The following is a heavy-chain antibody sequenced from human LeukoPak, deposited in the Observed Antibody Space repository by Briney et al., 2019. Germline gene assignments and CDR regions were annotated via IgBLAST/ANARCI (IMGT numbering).Heavy chain of an antibody. CDR1: GGSFSGYY. CDR2: INHSGST. J-gene: IGHJ3*02. CDR3: ARAPAYYYDSSGYHEAFDI. D-gene: IGHD3-22*01. Sequence: SETLSLTCAVYGGSFSGYYWSWIRQPPGKGLEWIGEINHSGSTNYNPSLKSRVTISVDTSKNQFSLKLSSVTAADTAVYYCARAPAYYYDSSGYHEAFDIWGQGTMVTVSS. V-gene: IGHV4-34*01.